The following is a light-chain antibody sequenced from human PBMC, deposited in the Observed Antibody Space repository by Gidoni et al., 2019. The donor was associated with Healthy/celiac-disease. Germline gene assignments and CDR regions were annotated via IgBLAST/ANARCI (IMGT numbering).Light chain of an antibody. Sequence: DIQMTQSPSTLSAPVGDRVTITGRASQSISSWLAWYQQKPGKAPKLLIYKASSLESGVPSRFSGSGSGTEFTLTISSLQPDDFATYYCQQYNSYARWTFGQGTKVGIK. CDR2: KAS. J-gene: IGKJ1*01. CDR3: QQYNSYARWT. CDR1: QSISSW. V-gene: IGKV1-5*03.